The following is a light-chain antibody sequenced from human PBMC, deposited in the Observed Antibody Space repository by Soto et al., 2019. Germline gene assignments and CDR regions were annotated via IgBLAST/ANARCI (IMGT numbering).Light chain of an antibody. J-gene: IGKJ1*01. CDR1: QTISRW. Sequence: EIQMTQSPSTLSSSVGDTVTVPCRASQTISRWLAWYQQKPGNAPSLLIYTASTLESGVPSRFSASGSGTEFTLTISSLHPDDFATYYCQEYNHYWTFGQGTKVDIK. CDR2: TAS. CDR3: QEYNHYWT. V-gene: IGKV1-5*01.